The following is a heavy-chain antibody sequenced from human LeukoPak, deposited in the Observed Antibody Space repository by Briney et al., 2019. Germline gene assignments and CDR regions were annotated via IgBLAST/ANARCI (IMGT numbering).Heavy chain of an antibody. CDR1: GFTVSSNY. CDR2: IYSGGST. D-gene: IGHD2-21*01. V-gene: IGHV3-53*01. J-gene: IGHJ6*02. CDR3: ARESDDYYYYGMDV. Sequence: GGSLRLSCAASGFTVSSNYMSWVRQAPGKGLEWVSVIYSGGSTYYADSVKGRFTISRDNSKKTLYLQMNSLRAEDTAVYYCARESDDYYYYGMDVWGQGTTVTVSS.